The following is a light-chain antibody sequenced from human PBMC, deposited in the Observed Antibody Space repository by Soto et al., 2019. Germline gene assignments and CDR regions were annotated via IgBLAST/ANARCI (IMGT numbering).Light chain of an antibody. CDR3: QQSYITPGT. V-gene: IGKV1-39*01. Sequence: DIQMTQSPSSLSASVGDRVTITCRASQSISNYLNWYQQKPGKAPNLLIYAASSLHSGVPSRFSGSGSGTDFTLTISSLQPEDFATYFCQQSYITPGTFGQGTKVEIE. CDR1: QSISNY. J-gene: IGKJ1*01. CDR2: AAS.